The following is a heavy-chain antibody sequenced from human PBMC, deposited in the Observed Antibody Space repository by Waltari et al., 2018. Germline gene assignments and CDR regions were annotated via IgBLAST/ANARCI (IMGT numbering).Heavy chain of an antibody. J-gene: IGHJ4*02. CDR3: ARESGDYSPFDN. D-gene: IGHD4-17*01. Sequence: QVQLQESGPGLVKPLETLSLTCSVSGGSIRRDYWSWIRQPAGKGLEWIGHIFTSGITKYNPSLKSRVTMSVDTSKNQFSLKLTAVTAADTAVYYCARESGDYSPFDNWGQGALVTVSS. CDR2: IFTSGIT. CDR1: GGSIRRDY. V-gene: IGHV4-4*07.